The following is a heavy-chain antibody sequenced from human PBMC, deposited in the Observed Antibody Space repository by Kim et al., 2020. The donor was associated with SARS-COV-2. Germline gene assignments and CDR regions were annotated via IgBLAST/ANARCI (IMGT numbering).Heavy chain of an antibody. Sequence: YYAGSVRGRCTISGDNAKHPLYLQMNSLRAEDTAVYYCAKARGWPYYFDYWGQGTLVTVSS. CDR3: AKARGWPYYFDY. V-gene: IGHV3-23*01. D-gene: IGHD6-19*01. J-gene: IGHJ4*02.